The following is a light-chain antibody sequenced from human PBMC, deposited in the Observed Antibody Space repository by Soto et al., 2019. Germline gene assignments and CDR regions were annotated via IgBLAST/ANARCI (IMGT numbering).Light chain of an antibody. J-gene: IGKJ1*01. CDR3: QQYYSAPPT. V-gene: IGKV4-1*01. Sequence: DIVMTQSPDSLAVSLGERATINCKSSQTVLYSSNNKNYLAWYQQKPGQPPKLLIYWASTRESGVPERFSGSGSGTDFTLTISSLQAEDVAAYYCQQYYSAPPTFGQGTKVEIK. CDR2: WAS. CDR1: QTVLYSSNNKNY.